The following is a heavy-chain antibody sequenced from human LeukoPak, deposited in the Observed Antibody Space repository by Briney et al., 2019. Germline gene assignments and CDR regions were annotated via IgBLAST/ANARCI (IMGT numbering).Heavy chain of an antibody. V-gene: IGHV4-59*01. CDR1: GGSISSYY. CDR2: IYYSGST. Sequence: SETLSLTCTVSGGSISSYYWSWIRQPPGKGLEWIGYIYYSGSTNYNPSLKSRVTISVDTSKNQFSLKLSSVTAADTAVYYCAREMVIMTWLDYWGQGTLVTVSS. D-gene: IGHD3-3*01. CDR3: AREMVIMTWLDY. J-gene: IGHJ4*02.